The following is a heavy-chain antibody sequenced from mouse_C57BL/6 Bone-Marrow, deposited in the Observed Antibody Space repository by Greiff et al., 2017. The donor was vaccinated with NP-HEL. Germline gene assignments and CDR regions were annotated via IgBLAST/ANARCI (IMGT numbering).Heavy chain of an antibody. J-gene: IGHJ2*01. CDR2: IDPENGDT. Sequence: VQLQQSGAELVRPGASVKLSCTASGFNIKDDYMHWVKQRPEQGLEWIGWIDPENGDTEYASKFQGKATITADTSSNTAYLQLSSLTSEDTAVYYCTTRGVSYCDYWGQGTTLTVSS. CDR3: TTRGVSYCDY. CDR1: GFNIKDDY. V-gene: IGHV14-4*01.